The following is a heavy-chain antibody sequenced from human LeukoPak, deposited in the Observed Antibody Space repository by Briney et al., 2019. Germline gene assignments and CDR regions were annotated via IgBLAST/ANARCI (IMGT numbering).Heavy chain of an antibody. D-gene: IGHD3-10*01. Sequence: PGGSLRLFCSASGFTFSSHRKLGVPPAPGKGRVGVSRLNSDRNSASYADSVKGRFTISRDNAKNTLYLQMNSLRAEDTAVYYCARDHPDYGSGSEYYYYYYMDVWGKGPRSPSP. J-gene: IGHJ6*03. CDR1: GFTFSSHR. V-gene: IGHV3-74*01. CDR2: LNSDRNSA. CDR3: ARDHPDYGSGSEYYYYYYMDV.